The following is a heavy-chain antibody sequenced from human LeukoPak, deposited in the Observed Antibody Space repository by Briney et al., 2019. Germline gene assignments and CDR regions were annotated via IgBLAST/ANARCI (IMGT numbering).Heavy chain of an antibody. CDR1: GGSFSGYY. Sequence: NPSETLSLTCAVYGGSFSGYYWSWIRQPPGKGLEWIGEINHSGSTNYNPSLKSRVTISVDTSKNQFSLKLSSVTAADTAVYYCARKGQWLVLEYWGQGTLVTVSS. CDR2: INHSGST. D-gene: IGHD6-19*01. CDR3: ARKGQWLVLEY. J-gene: IGHJ4*02. V-gene: IGHV4-34*01.